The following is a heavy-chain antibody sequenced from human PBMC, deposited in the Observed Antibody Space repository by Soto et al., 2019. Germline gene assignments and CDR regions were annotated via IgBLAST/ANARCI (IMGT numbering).Heavy chain of an antibody. CDR2: ISAYNGNT. Sequence: ASVKVSCKASGYTFTSYGISWVRQAPGQGLEWMGWISAYNGNTNYAQKLQGRVTMTTDTSTSTAYMELRTLRCDDTAVYYCARVRAARPGERWFDPWGQGTLVTVS. CDR1: GYTFTSYG. J-gene: IGHJ5*02. D-gene: IGHD6-6*01. CDR3: ARVRAARPGERWFDP. V-gene: IGHV1-18*04.